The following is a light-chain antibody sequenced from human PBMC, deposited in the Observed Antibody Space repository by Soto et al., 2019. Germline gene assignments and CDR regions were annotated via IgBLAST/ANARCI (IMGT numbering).Light chain of an antibody. V-gene: IGLV2-14*01. CDR3: SSYTKNSPYV. J-gene: IGLJ1*01. Sequence: QLVLTQPASVSGSPGQSITISCTGTSSDVGGYDYVSWYQHHPGKAPKLMIYDVSNRPSGVSSRFSGSKSDNTASLTIYGLQAEDEADYYCSSYTKNSPYVFGTGTKLTVL. CDR1: SSDVGGYDY. CDR2: DVS.